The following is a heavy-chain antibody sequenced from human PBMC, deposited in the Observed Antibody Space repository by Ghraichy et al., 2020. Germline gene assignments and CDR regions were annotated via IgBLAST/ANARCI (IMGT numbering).Heavy chain of an antibody. Sequence: SETLSLTCTVSGGSISSYYWSWIRQPPGKGLEWIGYIYYSGSTNYNPSLKSRVTISVDTSKNQFSLKLSSVTAADTAVYYCARERRDGYNRYVDYWGQGTLVTVSS. D-gene: IGHD5-24*01. CDR1: GGSISSYY. J-gene: IGHJ4*02. CDR2: IYYSGST. V-gene: IGHV4-59*01. CDR3: ARERRDGYNRYVDY.